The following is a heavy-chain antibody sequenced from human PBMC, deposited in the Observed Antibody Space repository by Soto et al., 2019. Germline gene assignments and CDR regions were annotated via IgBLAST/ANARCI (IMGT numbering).Heavy chain of an antibody. CDR2: ISSSSSYI. J-gene: IGHJ4*02. V-gene: IGHV3-21*01. Sequence: PGGSLRLSCAASGFTFSSYSMNWVRQAPGKGLEWVSSISSSSSYIYYADSVKGRFTISRDNAKNSLYLQMNSLRAEDTAVYYCARDGFVAVAGTCFDYWGQGTLVTVSS. D-gene: IGHD6-19*01. CDR1: GFTFSSYS. CDR3: ARDGFVAVAGTCFDY.